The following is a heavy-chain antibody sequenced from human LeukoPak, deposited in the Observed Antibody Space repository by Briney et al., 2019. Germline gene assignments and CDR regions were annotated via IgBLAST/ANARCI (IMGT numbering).Heavy chain of an antibody. Sequence: PGGSLRLSCAPSGFTVSSNYMSWVRQAPGKGLEWVSVIYSGGSTYYADSVKGRFTISRDNSKNTLYLQMNSLRAEDTAVYYCAREWDSSSTAFDIWGQGTMVTVSS. CDR3: AREWDSSSTAFDI. CDR1: GFTVSSNY. V-gene: IGHV3-66*01. J-gene: IGHJ3*02. CDR2: IYSGGST. D-gene: IGHD6-6*01.